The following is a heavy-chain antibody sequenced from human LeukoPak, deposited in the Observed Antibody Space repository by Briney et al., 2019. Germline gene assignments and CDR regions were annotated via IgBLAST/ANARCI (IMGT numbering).Heavy chain of an antibody. CDR3: ARDKVAVGKYYYYGMDV. D-gene: IGHD6-19*01. J-gene: IGHJ6*04. CDR1: GGSVSSGSYY. V-gene: IGHV4-61*01. CDR2: IYYSGST. Sequence: TSETLSLTCTVSGGSVSSGSYYWSWIRQPPGKGXXWIGYIYYSGSTNYNPSLNSPFTISVDTSKNQFSLKLSSVTAADTAVYYCARDKVAVGKYYYYGMDVWGKGTTVTVSS.